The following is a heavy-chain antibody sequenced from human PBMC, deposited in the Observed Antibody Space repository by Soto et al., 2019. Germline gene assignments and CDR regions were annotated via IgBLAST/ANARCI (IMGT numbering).Heavy chain of an antibody. CDR1: GDSIISSDFY. CDR2: IFYLGSS. CDR3: ARHSLALRKNNWFDP. V-gene: IGHV4-39*01. J-gene: IGHJ5*02. D-gene: IGHD3-3*02. Sequence: SETLSLTCTVSGDSIISSDFYWGWVRQPPGKGLEWVGSIFYLGSSYYNPSLKSRVTMSVDTSKNQFSLRLRSVTAADTALYFCARHSLALRKNNWFDPWGQGIMVTVSS.